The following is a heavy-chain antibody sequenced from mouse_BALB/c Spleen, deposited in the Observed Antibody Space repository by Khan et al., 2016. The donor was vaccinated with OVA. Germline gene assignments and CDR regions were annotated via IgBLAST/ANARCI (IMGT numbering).Heavy chain of an antibody. V-gene: IGHV1-85*01. D-gene: IGHD1-1*02. CDR1: GYTFTNYD. J-gene: IGHJ1*01. CDR3: ARHSYGGVLYWYFDV. Sequence: QVQLQQPGAELVKPGASVKLSCKASGYTFTNYDLNWVRLRPEQGLEWIGWIFPGDGSAKYNEKFKGKATLTTDKSSSTAYMQPSRLTSEDSAVYFCARHSYGGVLYWYFDVWGAGTAVTVSS. CDR2: IFPGDGSA.